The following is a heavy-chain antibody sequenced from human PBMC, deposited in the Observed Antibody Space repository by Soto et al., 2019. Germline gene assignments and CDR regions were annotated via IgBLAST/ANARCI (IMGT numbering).Heavy chain of an antibody. CDR3: ARELNYDILTGYYTWFDP. CDR1: GGTFSSYA. D-gene: IGHD3-9*01. CDR2: IIPIFGTA. J-gene: IGHJ5*02. Sequence: QVQLVQSGAEVKKPGSSVKVSCKASGGTFSSYAISWVRQAPGQGLEWMGGIIPIFGTANYAQKFQGRVTITADESTSTAYMELSSLRSEDTDVYYCARELNYDILTGYYTWFDPWGQGTLVTVSS. V-gene: IGHV1-69*01.